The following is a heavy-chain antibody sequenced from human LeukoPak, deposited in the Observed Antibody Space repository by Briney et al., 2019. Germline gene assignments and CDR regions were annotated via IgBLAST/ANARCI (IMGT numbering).Heavy chain of an antibody. D-gene: IGHD3-16*02. Sequence: GGSLRLSCAASGFTFSSYWMHWVRQGPGKGLVWVSRINTDGSSTSYADSVKGRFTISRDNAKNTLYLQMNSLRAEDTAVYYCARVYDYVWGSYPNFDYWGQGTLVTVSS. V-gene: IGHV3-74*01. CDR3: ARVYDYVWGSYPNFDY. CDR2: INTDGSST. J-gene: IGHJ4*02. CDR1: GFTFSSYW.